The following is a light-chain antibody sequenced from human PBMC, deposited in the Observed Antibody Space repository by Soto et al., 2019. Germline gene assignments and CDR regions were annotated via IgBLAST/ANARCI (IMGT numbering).Light chain of an antibody. CDR3: QQYHDWPPIT. Sequence: EIVMTQSPDTLSVSPGARATLSCRASQSVSGNLAWYQQKPGQAPRLLIYGASTRAPGIPARFSGGGSGTEYTLTIGSLQSEDFALYYCQQYHDWPPITFGQGTRLEIK. J-gene: IGKJ5*01. CDR2: GAS. CDR1: QSVSGN. V-gene: IGKV3-15*01.